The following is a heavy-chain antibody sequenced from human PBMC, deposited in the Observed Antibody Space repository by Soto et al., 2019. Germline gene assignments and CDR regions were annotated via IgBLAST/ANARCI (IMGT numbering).Heavy chain of an antibody. V-gene: IGHV3-21*01. D-gene: IGHD6-19*01. J-gene: IGHJ4*02. CDR2: ISGSSRSI. CDR1: GFTFSTYT. CDR3: ARGGSTSLSGWYDY. Sequence: EVQLVESGGGLVKPGGSLTLSCAASGFTFSTYTMTWVRQAPGKGLEWVSSISGSSRSIYYTPSVKGRFTISRDNAKNSLYLQMNSLSPEDTAVYYCARGGSTSLSGWYDYWGQGTVVTVSS.